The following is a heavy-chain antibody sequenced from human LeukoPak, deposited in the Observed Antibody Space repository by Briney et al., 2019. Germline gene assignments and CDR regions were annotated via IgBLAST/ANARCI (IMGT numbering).Heavy chain of an antibody. Sequence: SQTLSLTCAISGDSVSSNSAAWSWIRQSPSRGLEWLGRTYYRSKWYNDYAVSVKSRIIISPDTSKNQFPLQLNSVTPEDTAVYYCAKLGDSSTWGQGTLVTVSS. CDR2: TYYRSKWYN. V-gene: IGHV6-1*01. CDR3: AKLGDSST. D-gene: IGHD6-19*01. CDR1: GDSVSSNSAA. J-gene: IGHJ5*02.